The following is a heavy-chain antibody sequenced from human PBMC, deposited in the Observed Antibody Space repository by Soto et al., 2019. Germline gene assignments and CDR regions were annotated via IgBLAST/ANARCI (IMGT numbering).Heavy chain of an antibody. D-gene: IGHD3-10*01. Sequence: SETLSLTCTVSGGSISSDYWSWIRQPPGKGLEWIGYIYYSGSINYNPSLKSRVTISVDTSKNQFSLKLSSVTTAGTAVYYCARESAGSGKNNWFDPWGQGTLVTAPQ. V-gene: IGHV4-59*01. CDR1: GGSISSDY. J-gene: IGHJ5*02. CDR2: IYYSGSI. CDR3: ARESAGSGKNNWFDP.